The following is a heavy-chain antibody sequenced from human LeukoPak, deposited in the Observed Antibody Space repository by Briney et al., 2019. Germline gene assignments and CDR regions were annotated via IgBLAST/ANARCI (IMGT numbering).Heavy chain of an antibody. V-gene: IGHV5-10-1*01. CDR2: IDPRDSDT. J-gene: IGHJ4*02. CDR1: GYSFTSYW. CDR3: ARALPGYNYGFSY. Sequence: GESLRISCKGSGYSFTSYWINWVRQMPGKGLEWMGRIDPRDSDTNYSPSLQGHVTISADESISTAFLQWSSLKASDSAMYYCARALPGYNYGFSYWGQGTLVTVSS. D-gene: IGHD5-18*01.